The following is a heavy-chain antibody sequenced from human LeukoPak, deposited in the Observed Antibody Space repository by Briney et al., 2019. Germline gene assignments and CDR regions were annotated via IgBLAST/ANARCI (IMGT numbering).Heavy chain of an antibody. Sequence: GSLRLSCAASGFTLSSYWMSWVRQAPGKGLEWVANIKQDGSAIYYVDSVKGRFTISRDNAKNSLYLQMNSLRAEDTAVYYCAREDWRFDYWGQGTLVTVSS. V-gene: IGHV3-7*03. CDR1: GFTLSSYW. CDR2: IKQDGSAI. J-gene: IGHJ4*02. D-gene: IGHD1-1*01. CDR3: AREDWRFDY.